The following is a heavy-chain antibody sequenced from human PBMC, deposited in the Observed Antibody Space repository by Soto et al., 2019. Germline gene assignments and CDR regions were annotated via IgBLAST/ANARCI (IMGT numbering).Heavy chain of an antibody. D-gene: IGHD2-2*01. Sequence: SETLSLTCAVSGGSISSGGYSWSWIRQPPGKGLEWIGYIYHSGSTYYNPSLKSRVTISVDRSKNQSSLKLSSVTAADTAVYYCARVPDRWGQGTLVTVSS. CDR2: IYHSGST. CDR1: GGSISSGGYS. J-gene: IGHJ5*02. CDR3: ARVPDR. V-gene: IGHV4-30-2*01.